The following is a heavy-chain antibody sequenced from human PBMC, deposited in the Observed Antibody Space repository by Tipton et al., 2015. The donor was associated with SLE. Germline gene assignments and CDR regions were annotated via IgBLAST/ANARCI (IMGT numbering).Heavy chain of an antibody. J-gene: IGHJ4*02. CDR1: GGSFSGYY. V-gene: IGHV4-34*01. Sequence: TLSLTCAVYGGSFSGYYWSCIRQPPGKGLEWIGEINHSGSTNYNPSLKSRVTMSLDTSKNQFSLKLSSVTAADTAVYYCARDFKGIVADYFDYWGQGTLVTVSS. CDR2: INHSGST. CDR3: ARDFKGIVADYFDY. D-gene: IGHD1-26*01.